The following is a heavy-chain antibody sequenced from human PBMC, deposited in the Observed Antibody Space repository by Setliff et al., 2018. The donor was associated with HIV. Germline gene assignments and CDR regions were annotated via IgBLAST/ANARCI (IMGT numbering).Heavy chain of an antibody. CDR3: GRELSAGYYYDSSGGVLDY. D-gene: IGHD3-22*01. CDR1: GFTFRSYG. J-gene: IGHJ4*02. CDR2: IWYDGSNK. V-gene: IGHV3-33*01. Sequence: GGSLRLSCGASGFTFRSYGMHWVRQAPGKGLEWVASIWYDGSNKYYADSVKGRFTISRDNSKNTLYLQMNSLRAEDTAVYYCGRELSAGYYYDSSGGVLDYWGQGTLVTVSS.